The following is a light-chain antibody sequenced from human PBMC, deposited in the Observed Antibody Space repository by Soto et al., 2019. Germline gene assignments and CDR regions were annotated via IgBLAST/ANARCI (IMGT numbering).Light chain of an antibody. V-gene: IGKV3-15*01. CDR1: QSGTSSY. J-gene: IGKJ4*01. CDR3: QPNNSWPLT. Sequence: TQSPSSLSASVGDRVTLSCRASQSGTSSYLAWYQQKPGQAPRLLIYDTSTGATGVPTRFSGSRSGAEFTLTINSLQSEDFAVYYCQPNNSWPLTFGGGTEVDIK. CDR2: DTS.